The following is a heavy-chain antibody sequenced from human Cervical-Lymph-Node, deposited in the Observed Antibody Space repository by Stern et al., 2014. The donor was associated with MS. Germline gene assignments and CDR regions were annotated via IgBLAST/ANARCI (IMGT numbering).Heavy chain of an antibody. V-gene: IGHV3-53*01. Sequence: EVHLVESGGGVIQPGGSLRLSCTASGFTVSRDYMTWVRQAPGKGLEWVALITNVGNTYYTDSVKGRFTNSRDDSKNTVYLHMTSLRAEDTAMYYCARDTSSPERSDWWGQGTLVTVSS. CDR1: GFTVSRDY. D-gene: IGHD1-1*01. CDR2: ITNVGNT. CDR3: ARDTSSPERSDW. J-gene: IGHJ4*02.